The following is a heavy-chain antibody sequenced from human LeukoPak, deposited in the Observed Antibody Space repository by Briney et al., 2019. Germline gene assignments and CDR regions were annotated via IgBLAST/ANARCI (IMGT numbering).Heavy chain of an antibody. V-gene: IGHV3-30*04. CDR2: ISYDGSNK. J-gene: IGHJ4*02. Sequence: GGSLRLSCAASGFTFSSYAMSWVRQAPGKGLEWVAVISYDGSNKYYADSVKGRFTISRDNSKNTLYLQMNSLRAEDTAVYYCARDHIAVAAFYFDYWGQGTLVTVSS. CDR3: ARDHIAVAAFYFDY. D-gene: IGHD6-19*01. CDR1: GFTFSSYA.